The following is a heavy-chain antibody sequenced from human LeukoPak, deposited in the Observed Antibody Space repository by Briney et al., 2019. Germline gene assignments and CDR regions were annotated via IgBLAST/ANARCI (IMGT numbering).Heavy chain of an antibody. CDR3: ARDHVAAGGTGDN. V-gene: IGHV1-18*01. J-gene: IGHJ4*02. CDR1: GYTFTSYG. Sequence: GASVNVSCKASGYTFTSYGISWLRQAPGQGVEGMGWISSYNGNTNYAQKLQGRVTMTTATYTSKAYMELRSLRSDDTAVYYCARDHVAAGGTGDNWGQGTMVTVSS. CDR2: ISSYNGNT. D-gene: IGHD6-13*01.